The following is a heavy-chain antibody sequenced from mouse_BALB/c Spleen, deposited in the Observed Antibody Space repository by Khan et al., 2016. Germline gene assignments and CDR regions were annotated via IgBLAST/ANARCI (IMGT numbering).Heavy chain of an antibody. CDR2: IDTNTGEP. Sequence: QIQLVQSGPELKKPGETVKISCKASGYSFTNYGMNWVKQAPGKGLKWMGWIDTNTGEPTYAEEFKGRFAFFLETSAITAYLQINNLKNDDTATYFCARWGNDYAWFAYWGQGTLVTVSA. J-gene: IGHJ3*01. D-gene: IGHD2-4*01. CDR1: GYSFTNYG. V-gene: IGHV9-3*02. CDR3: ARWGNDYAWFAY.